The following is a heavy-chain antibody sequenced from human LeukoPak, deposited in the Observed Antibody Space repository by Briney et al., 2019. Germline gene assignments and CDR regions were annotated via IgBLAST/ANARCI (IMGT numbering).Heavy chain of an antibody. CDR1: GFTFSSYG. D-gene: IGHD6-13*01. CDR3: AKKQPYSSSCDY. J-gene: IGHJ4*02. V-gene: IGHV3-30*18. CDR2: ISYDGSNK. Sequence: GGSLRLSCAASGFTFSSYGMHWVRQAPGKGLEWVAVISYDGSNKYYADSVKGRFTISRDNSKNTLYLQMNSLRAEDTAVYYCAKKQPYSSSCDYWGQGTLVTVSS.